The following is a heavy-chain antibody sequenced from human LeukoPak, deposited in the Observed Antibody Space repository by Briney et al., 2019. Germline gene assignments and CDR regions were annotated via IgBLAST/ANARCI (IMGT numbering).Heavy chain of an antibody. V-gene: IGHV4-59*01. CDR1: GGSISSYY. Sequence: PSETLSLTCTVSGGSISSYYWSWIRQPRGKGLEWIGYIYYSGSTNYNPSLKSRVTISVDTSKNQFSLKLSSVTAADRAVYYCARVSGGNGDAFDIWGQGTMVTVSS. J-gene: IGHJ3*02. CDR3: ARVSGGNGDAFDI. CDR2: IYYSGST. D-gene: IGHD4-23*01.